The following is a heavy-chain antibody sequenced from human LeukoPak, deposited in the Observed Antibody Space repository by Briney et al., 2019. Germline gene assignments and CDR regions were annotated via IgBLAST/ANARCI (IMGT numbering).Heavy chain of an antibody. Sequence: GGSLRLSCAASGFTFSNAWMSWVRQAPGKGLEWVGRIKSKTDGGTTDYAAPVKGRFTFSRDDSKNTLYLQMNSLKTEDTAVYYCTTLLTDSYGNSDYWGQGTLVTVSS. D-gene: IGHD5-18*01. CDR3: TTLLTDSYGNSDY. V-gene: IGHV3-15*01. CDR1: GFTFSNAW. CDR2: IKSKTDGGTT. J-gene: IGHJ4*02.